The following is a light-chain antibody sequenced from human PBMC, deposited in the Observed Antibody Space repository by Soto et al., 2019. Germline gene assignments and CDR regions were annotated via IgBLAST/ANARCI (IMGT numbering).Light chain of an antibody. J-gene: IGLJ2*01. CDR2: EVT. CDR1: SSDVGGYNY. Sequence: QSALTQPPSASGSPGQSVTISCTGTSSDVGGYNYVSWYQQHPGKVPKLMIYEVTKRPSGVPDRFSGSKSGNTASLTVSGLQAEDEADYYCSSYTGNYILVLGGGTKLTVL. CDR3: SSYTGNYILV. V-gene: IGLV2-8*01.